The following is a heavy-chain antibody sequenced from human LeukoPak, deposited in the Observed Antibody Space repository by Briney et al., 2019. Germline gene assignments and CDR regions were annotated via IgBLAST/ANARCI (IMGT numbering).Heavy chain of an antibody. Sequence: GGSLRLSCAASDFSVNNNYVDWVRQAPGKGLEWVSCMDNFGIKTYADSVQGRFTVSRDSSRNMVLLQMNSLRVEDTAVYYCAGGKYYGSGTRPGYLGYWGLGTMVTVSS. V-gene: IGHV3-53*01. CDR3: AGGKYYGSGTRPGYLGY. D-gene: IGHD3-10*01. J-gene: IGHJ4*02. CDR2: MDNFGIK. CDR1: DFSVNNNY.